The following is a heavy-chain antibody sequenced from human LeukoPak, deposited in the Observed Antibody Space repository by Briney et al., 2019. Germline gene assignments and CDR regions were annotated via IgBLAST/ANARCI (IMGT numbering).Heavy chain of an antibody. D-gene: IGHD4-17*01. CDR2: IYHSGST. CDR1: GYSISSGYY. CDR3: ARANDYGDPLPRYMDV. V-gene: IGHV4-38-2*02. J-gene: IGHJ6*03. Sequence: SETLSLTCTVSGYSISSGYYWGWIRQPPGKGLEWIGNIYHSGSTYYNASLKSRVTISIDTSKNQFSLKLSSVTAADTAVYYCARANDYGDPLPRYMDVWDKGTTVTVSS.